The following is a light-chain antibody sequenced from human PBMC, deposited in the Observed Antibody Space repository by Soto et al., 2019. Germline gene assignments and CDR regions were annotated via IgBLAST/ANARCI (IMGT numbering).Light chain of an antibody. J-gene: IGKJ3*01. CDR3: QQYGSPLVI. Sequence: EIVLTQSPGTLSLSPGERATLSCRASQSVSSSYLAWYQQKPGQAPRLLIYGASSRATGIPDRFSGSGSGTDFPLTIRRGELKVFAVYFCQQYGSPLVIFAPGTRVD. V-gene: IGKV3-20*01. CDR1: QSVSSSY. CDR2: GAS.